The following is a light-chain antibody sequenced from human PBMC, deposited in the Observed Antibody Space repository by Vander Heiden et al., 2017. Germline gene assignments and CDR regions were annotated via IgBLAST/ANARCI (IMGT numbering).Light chain of an antibody. V-gene: IGKV1-39*01. J-gene: IGKJ5*01. CDR3: QQSYSTPPA. CDR1: QSISSY. Sequence: IHMTQSPSSLSASVGDRVTITCRASQSISSYLNWYQQNQGKAPKLLIDAASSLQSGVPARFSGSGSGTDFTLTSSSLQPEDFATYYCQQSYSTPPAFGQGTRLEIK. CDR2: AAS.